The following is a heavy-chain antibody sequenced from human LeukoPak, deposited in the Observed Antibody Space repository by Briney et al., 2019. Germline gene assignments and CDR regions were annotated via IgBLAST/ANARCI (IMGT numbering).Heavy chain of an antibody. Sequence: ASVKVSCKASGYTFTSYYMHWVRQAPGQGLEWMGIINPSGGSTNYAQKFQGRVTMTRDMSTSTVYMELSSLRSEDTAVYYCAGGNYVWGSYRSSAFDIWGQGTMVTVSS. D-gene: IGHD3-16*02. J-gene: IGHJ3*02. CDR3: AGGNYVWGSYRSSAFDI. CDR2: INPSGGST. CDR1: GYTFTSYY. V-gene: IGHV1-46*01.